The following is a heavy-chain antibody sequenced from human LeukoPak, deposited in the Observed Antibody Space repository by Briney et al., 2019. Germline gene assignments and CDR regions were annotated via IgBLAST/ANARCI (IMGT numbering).Heavy chain of an antibody. Sequence: GGSLRLSCAASGFTVSSNYMSWVRQAPGKGLEWVSVIYSGGSTYYADSVKGRFTISRDNSKNTLYLQMNSLRAEDTAVYYCVSYPPGIAVAGTDYWGQGTLVTVSS. CDR2: IYSGGST. CDR1: GFTVSSNY. D-gene: IGHD6-19*01. CDR3: VSYPPGIAVAGTDY. J-gene: IGHJ4*02. V-gene: IGHV3-53*01.